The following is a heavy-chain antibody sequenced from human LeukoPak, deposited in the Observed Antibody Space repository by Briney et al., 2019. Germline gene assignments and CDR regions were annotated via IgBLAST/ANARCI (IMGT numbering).Heavy chain of an antibody. J-gene: IGHJ6*01. V-gene: IGHV4-59*01. CDR2: IYYCGST. CDR3: ARDQGTMVRGVIYYYYGMDV. D-gene: IGHD3-10*01. CDR1: GGSISSYY. Sequence: SETLSLTCTLSGGSISSYYWSWIRQPPGKGLEWIGYIYYCGSTNYNRAVKSRVTMSVDTSNNQFSLELSSVTAADTAVYYCARDQGTMVRGVIYYYYGMDVGGQGTTVTVSA.